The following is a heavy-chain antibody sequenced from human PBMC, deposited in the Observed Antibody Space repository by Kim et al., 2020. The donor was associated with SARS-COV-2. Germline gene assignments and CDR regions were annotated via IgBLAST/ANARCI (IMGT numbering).Heavy chain of an antibody. V-gene: IGHV3-15*01. CDR2: TT. D-gene: IGHD6-19*01. Sequence: TTDNAPPGKGRFTISRDDSKNTLYLQMNSLTTEDTAVYYCTTDRGSSGCIDWGQGTLVTVSS. CDR3: TTDRGSSGCID. J-gene: IGHJ4*02.